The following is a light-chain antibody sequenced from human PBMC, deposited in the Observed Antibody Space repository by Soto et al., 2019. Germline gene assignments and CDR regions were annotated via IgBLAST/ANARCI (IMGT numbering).Light chain of an antibody. CDR1: QSVSSN. Sequence: EIVMTQSPATLSVSPGERATLSCRASQSVSSNLAWYQQKPGQAPRLLIYCTSTRATGIPARFSGSGSGTDFTLTISSLQSEDVAVSYCQQYNNWPQTFGQGTKVEIK. V-gene: IGKV3-15*01. CDR2: CTS. J-gene: IGKJ1*01. CDR3: QQYNNWPQT.